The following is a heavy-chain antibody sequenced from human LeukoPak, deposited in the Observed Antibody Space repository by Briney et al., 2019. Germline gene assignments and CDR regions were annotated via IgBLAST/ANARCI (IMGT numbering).Heavy chain of an antibody. Sequence: GGSLRLSCAASGFTFSTYDMHWVRQTLGKGLEWVAVISSDGSIKYYADSVRGRFTVSRDNSKNTLYLQMNSLTAEDTAVYYCAKDLTGNYRAYFDYWGQGTLVTASS. CDR3: AKDLTGNYRAYFDY. CDR2: ISSDGSIK. D-gene: IGHD1-7*01. V-gene: IGHV3-30*18. J-gene: IGHJ4*02. CDR1: GFTFSTYD.